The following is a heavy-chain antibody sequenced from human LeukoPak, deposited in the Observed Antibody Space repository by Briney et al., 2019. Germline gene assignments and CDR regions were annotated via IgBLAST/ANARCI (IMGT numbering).Heavy chain of an antibody. J-gene: IGHJ4*02. D-gene: IGHD3-16*01. CDR3: ARDRLGFDY. CDR2: INSDGSST. Sequence: SSETLSLTCTVSGRSISSYYWMHWVRQAPGKGLVWVSCINSDGSSTNYADSVKGRFTISRDNAKNTLYLQMNSLRAEDTAVYYCARDRLGFDYWGQGTLVTVSS. CDR1: GRSISSYYW. V-gene: IGHV3-74*01.